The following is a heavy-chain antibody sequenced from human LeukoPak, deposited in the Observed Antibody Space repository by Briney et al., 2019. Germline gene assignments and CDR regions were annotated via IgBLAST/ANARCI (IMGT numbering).Heavy chain of an antibody. Sequence: KPSETLSLTCTVSGGSISSYYWSWIRQPPGKGLEWIGYIYYSGSTNYNPSLKSRVTISVDTSKNQFSLKLSSVTAADTAVYYCARSPILTILAPQLGFDPWGQGTLVTVSS. CDR3: ARSPILTILAPQLGFDP. CDR1: GGSISSYY. V-gene: IGHV4-59*01. CDR2: IYYSGST. J-gene: IGHJ5*02. D-gene: IGHD3-3*01.